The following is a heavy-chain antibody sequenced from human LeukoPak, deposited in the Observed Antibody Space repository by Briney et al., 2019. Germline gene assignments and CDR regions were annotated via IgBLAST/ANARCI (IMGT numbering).Heavy chain of an antibody. V-gene: IGHV1-69-2*01. CDR3: ATGERATTAGWFDP. CDR2: VDPEDGET. J-gene: IGHJ5*02. Sequence: ASVKISCKVSGYTFTDYYMHWVQQAPGKGLEWMGLVDPEDGETIYAEKFQGRVTITADTSTDTAYMELSSLRSEDTAVYYCATGERATTAGWFDPWGRGTLVTVSS. D-gene: IGHD5-24*01. CDR1: GYTFTDYY.